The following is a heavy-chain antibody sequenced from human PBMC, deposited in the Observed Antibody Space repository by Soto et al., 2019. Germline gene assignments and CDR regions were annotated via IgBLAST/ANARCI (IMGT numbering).Heavy chain of an antibody. CDR3: ARDQWGYCSSTSCYSS. CDR1: GGSISSGGYY. Sequence: SETLSLTCTVSGGSISSGGYYWSWIRQHPGKGLEWIGYIYYSGSTYYNPSLKSRVTISVDTSKNQFSLKLSSVTAADTAVYYCARDQWGYCSSTSCYSSWGQGTLVTVSS. D-gene: IGHD2-2*02. V-gene: IGHV4-31*03. CDR2: IYYSGST. J-gene: IGHJ5*02.